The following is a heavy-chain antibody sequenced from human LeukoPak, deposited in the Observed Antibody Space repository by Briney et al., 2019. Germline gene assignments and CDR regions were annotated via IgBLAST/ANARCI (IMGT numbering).Heavy chain of an antibody. V-gene: IGHV4-59*11. CDR2: VYYNGKI. CDR3: AGGDGYDYEVGGYYYYMDV. Sequence: KSSETLSLTCTVSGGSIRSHYWSWIRQPPAKGLERIGYVYYNGKINYNPSLKRRVPFSVDTSKSQFSLRLSSVTAADTAVYYCAGGDGYDYEVGGYYYYMDVWGKGTTVTVSS. J-gene: IGHJ6*03. CDR1: GGSIRSHY. D-gene: IGHD5-24*01.